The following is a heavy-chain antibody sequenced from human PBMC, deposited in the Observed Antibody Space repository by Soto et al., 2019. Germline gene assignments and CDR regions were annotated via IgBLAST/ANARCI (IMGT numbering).Heavy chain of an antibody. J-gene: IGHJ4*02. CDR1: GFTFSSYS. V-gene: IGHV3-21*01. CDR3: AREEGSSGYYSDFDY. CDR2: ISSSSSYI. Sequence: EVQLVESGGGLVKPGGSLRLSCAASGFTFSSYSMNWVRQAPGKGLEWVSSISSSSSYIYYADSVKGRFTISRDNAKNSLYLQMNSLRAEDTAVYYCAREEGSSGYYSDFDYWGQGTLVTGSS. D-gene: IGHD3-22*01.